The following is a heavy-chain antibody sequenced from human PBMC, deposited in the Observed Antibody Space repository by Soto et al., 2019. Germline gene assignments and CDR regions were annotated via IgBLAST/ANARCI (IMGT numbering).Heavy chain of an antibody. CDR3: ARDKITGLFDY. D-gene: IGHD2-8*02. Sequence: QVQLQQWGAGLLKPSETLSLTCAVYGGSFSGYYWTWIRQPPGTGLEWIGEFNHSGSTNHNPSLKSQVTIPVDTSKNQFSLKLTSVTAADTAVYYCARDKITGLFDYWGQGTLVTVSS. J-gene: IGHJ4*02. CDR1: GGSFSGYY. CDR2: FNHSGST. V-gene: IGHV4-34*01.